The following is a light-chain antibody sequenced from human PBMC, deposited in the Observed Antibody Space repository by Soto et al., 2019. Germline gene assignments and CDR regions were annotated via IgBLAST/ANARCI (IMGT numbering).Light chain of an antibody. CDR2: AAS. J-gene: IGKJ1*01. Sequence: DIQLTHSPSFLSASVCDRVTITFRASRGISSYLAWYQQKPGKAPKLLIYAASTLQTGVPSRFSGSGSGTEFTLTISSLQPEDVAIYYCQQYNDYSWTFGQGTKVDI. CDR3: QQYNDYSWT. CDR1: RGISSY. V-gene: IGKV1-9*01.